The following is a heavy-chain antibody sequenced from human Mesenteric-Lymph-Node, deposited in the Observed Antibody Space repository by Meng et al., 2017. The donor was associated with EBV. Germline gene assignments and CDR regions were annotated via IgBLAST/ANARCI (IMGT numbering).Heavy chain of an antibody. V-gene: IGHV3-21*06. CDR2: ISSDGNYI. J-gene: IGHJ5*02. Sequence: EVQLVESGGXLVKPGGSLILSCAASGFIFSTYSMNWVRQAPGKGLEWVSSISSDGNYIYYADSVKGRFTISRDNAKNSLYLQMNSLRVDDTGVYYCTRAAFDPWGQGTLVTVSS. CDR3: TRAAFDP. CDR1: GFIFSTYS.